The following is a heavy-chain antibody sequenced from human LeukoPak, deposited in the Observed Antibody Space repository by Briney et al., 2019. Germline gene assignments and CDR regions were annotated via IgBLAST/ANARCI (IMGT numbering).Heavy chain of an antibody. Sequence: KLGESLKISCKGSGYSFTSYWIGWVRQMPGKGLEWMGIIYPGDSDTRYSPSFQGQVTISADKSISTAYLQWSSLKASDTAMYYCARPGRGYCSGGSCYPTPFDYWGQGTLVTVSS. CDR3: ARPGRGYCSGGSCYPTPFDY. CDR1: GYSFTSYW. CDR2: IYPGDSDT. V-gene: IGHV5-51*01. D-gene: IGHD2-15*01. J-gene: IGHJ4*02.